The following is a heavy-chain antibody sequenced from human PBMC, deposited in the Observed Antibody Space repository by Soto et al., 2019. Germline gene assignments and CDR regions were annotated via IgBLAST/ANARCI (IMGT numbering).Heavy chain of an antibody. CDR2: ISWNSGSI. V-gene: IGHV3-9*01. Sequence: GGSLRLSCAASGFTFDDYAMHWVQQAPGKGLEWVSGISWNSGSIGYADSVKGRFTISRDNAKNSLYLQMNSLRAEDTALYYCAKDMTGTYFDAFDIWGQGTMVTVSS. CDR3: AKDMTGTYFDAFDI. CDR1: GFTFDDYA. D-gene: IGHD3-9*01. J-gene: IGHJ3*02.